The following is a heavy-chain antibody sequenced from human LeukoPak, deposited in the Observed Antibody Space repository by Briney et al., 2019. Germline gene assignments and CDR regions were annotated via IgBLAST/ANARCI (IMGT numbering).Heavy chain of an antibody. D-gene: IGHD1-26*01. J-gene: IGHJ4*02. CDR3: ARDYSGSEYFFDY. CDR2: ISGTGNSK. CDR1: GFTFSDYY. V-gene: IGHV3-11*01. Sequence: GGSLRLSCAASGFTFSDYYMTWIRQAPGKGLGWVSYISGTGNSKYYADSVKGRFTISRDNAKNSLYLQMSSLRAEDTAIYYCARDYSGSEYFFDYWGQGSLVTVSS.